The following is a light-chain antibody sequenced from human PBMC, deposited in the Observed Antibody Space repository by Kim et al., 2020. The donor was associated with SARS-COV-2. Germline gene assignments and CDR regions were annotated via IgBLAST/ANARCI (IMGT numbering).Light chain of an antibody. CDR3: GTWDDSLTAGV. CDR2: DTN. CDR1: SSNVGKDY. J-gene: IGLJ3*02. V-gene: IGLV1-51*01. Sequence: GQNGNISSNGSSSNVGKDYVTWYQHPPGTAPKLLIFDTNKRPSGMPDRFSGSKSGTSATLDITGLQTGDEADYYCGTWDDSLTAGVFGGGTKLTVL.